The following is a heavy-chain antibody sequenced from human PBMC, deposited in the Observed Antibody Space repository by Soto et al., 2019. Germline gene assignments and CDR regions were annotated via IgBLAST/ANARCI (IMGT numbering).Heavy chain of an antibody. D-gene: IGHD3-9*01. CDR2: IYWDDDK. CDR1: GFSLSTSGVG. J-gene: IGHJ6*02. CDR3: AHSLPYFDV. V-gene: IGHV2-5*02. Sequence: QITLKESGPTLVKPTQTLTLTCTFSGFSLSTSGVGLGWSRQPPGKALEWLALIYWDDDKRYSPSLKSRLTIIKDTSKNQVVLTMTNMEPVDTATYYCAHSLPYFDVWGQGTTVTVSS.